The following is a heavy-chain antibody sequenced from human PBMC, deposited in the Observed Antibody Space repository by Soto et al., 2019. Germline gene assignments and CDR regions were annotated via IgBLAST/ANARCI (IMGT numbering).Heavy chain of an antibody. J-gene: IGHJ4*02. D-gene: IGHD1-26*01. Sequence: QVQLVESGGGVVQPGRSLRLSCAASGFTFSSYGMHWVRQAPGKGLEWVAVISYDGSNKYYADSVKGRFTISRDNSKNTLYLQMNSLRAEDTAVYYCAKEGIRGSYLTDYWGQGTLVTVSS. CDR1: GFTFSSYG. CDR2: ISYDGSNK. V-gene: IGHV3-30*18. CDR3: AKEGIRGSYLTDY.